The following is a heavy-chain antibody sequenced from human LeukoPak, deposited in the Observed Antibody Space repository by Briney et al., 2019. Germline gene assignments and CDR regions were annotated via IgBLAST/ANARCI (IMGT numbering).Heavy chain of an antibody. CDR2: IKQDGSEE. CDR1: GFTFSTSW. J-gene: IGHJ3*02. Sequence: GGSLRLSCAASGFTFSTSWMTWVRQAPGKGLEWVANIKQDGSEEYYVDSVKGRFTISRDNAKNSLYLQMNSLRAEDTAVYYCARDPYDSSGSYYGAFDIWGQGTMVTVSS. CDR3: ARDPYDSSGSYYGAFDI. V-gene: IGHV3-7*01. D-gene: IGHD3-22*01.